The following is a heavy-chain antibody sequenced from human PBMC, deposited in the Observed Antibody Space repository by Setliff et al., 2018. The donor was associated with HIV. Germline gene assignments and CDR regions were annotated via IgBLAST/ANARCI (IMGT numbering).Heavy chain of an antibody. J-gene: IGHJ6*03. CDR3: ARGPLVVPTHYYMDL. Sequence: GASVKVSCKASGYSFTNYYIHWVRQAPGQGLEWMGKISPGGGSTSKEQKFQGRFTMTRDTSTSTVYMELSSLRSEDTAVYYCARGPLVVPTHYYMDLWGKGTTVTVSS. CDR1: GYSFTNYY. CDR2: ISPGGGST. V-gene: IGHV1-46*01. D-gene: IGHD3-22*01.